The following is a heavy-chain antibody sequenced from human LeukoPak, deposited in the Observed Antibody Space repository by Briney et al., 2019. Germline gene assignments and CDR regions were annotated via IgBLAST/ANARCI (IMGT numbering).Heavy chain of an antibody. J-gene: IGHJ4*02. CDR2: ISSSSSYT. CDR1: GFTFSDYY. V-gene: IGHV3-11*06. Sequence: KPGGSLRLSCAASGFTFSDYYMSWIRQAPGKGLEWVSYISSSSSYTNYADSVKGRFTISRDNAKNTLYLQMDSLRAEDTAVYYCARDLNRRVFTDYWGQGTLVTVSS. CDR3: ARDLNRRVFTDY.